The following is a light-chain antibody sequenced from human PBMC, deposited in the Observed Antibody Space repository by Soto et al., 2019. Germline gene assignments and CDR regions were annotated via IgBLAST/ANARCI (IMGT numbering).Light chain of an antibody. Sequence: QSVLTQPPSASGTPGQRVTLSCSGSSSNIGTNTVNWYLQLPGTAPKLLIYNNDQRPSGVPERFSGSKSGTSASLAISGLQSEDEANYYCAAWDDSLNGFYVFGSGTKVTVL. CDR3: AAWDDSLNGFYV. V-gene: IGLV1-44*01. CDR2: NND. CDR1: SSNIGTNT. J-gene: IGLJ1*01.